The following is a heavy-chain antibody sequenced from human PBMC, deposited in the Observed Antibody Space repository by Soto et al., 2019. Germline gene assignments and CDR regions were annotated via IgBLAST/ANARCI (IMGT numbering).Heavy chain of an antibody. CDR3: ARAEGHVDPAFFDP. Sequence: QLQLQESGPGLVKPSETLSLTCTVSDDSISSSSFYWGWIRQPPGKGLEWIGSLYYSGSAYYNPSLYSRVTISVDTSKKQFSLRLSSVTAAGTAVYYCARAEGHVDPAFFDPWGQGILVTVSA. D-gene: IGHD5-12*01. V-gene: IGHV4-39*01. CDR2: LYYSGSA. CDR1: DDSISSSSFY. J-gene: IGHJ5*02.